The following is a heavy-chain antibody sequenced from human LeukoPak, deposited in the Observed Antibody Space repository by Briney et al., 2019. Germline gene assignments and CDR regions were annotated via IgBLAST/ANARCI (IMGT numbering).Heavy chain of an antibody. Sequence: GGSVRLSCAASGFTVSSNYMSWVRQAPGKGLEWVSVIYSGGSTYYADSVKGRFTISRDNSKNTLYLQMNSLRAEDTAVYYCARASAGIAAAIDYWGQGTLVTVSS. CDR1: GFTVSSNY. CDR3: ARASAGIAAAIDY. J-gene: IGHJ4*02. V-gene: IGHV3-66*01. CDR2: IYSGGST. D-gene: IGHD6-13*01.